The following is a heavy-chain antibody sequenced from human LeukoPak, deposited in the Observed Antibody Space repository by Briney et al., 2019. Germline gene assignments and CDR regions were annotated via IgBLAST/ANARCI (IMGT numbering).Heavy chain of an antibody. CDR3: ARGIPYYYDSSGYDCAFDI. J-gene: IGHJ3*02. CDR2: ISAYNGNT. Sequence: ASVKVSCKASGYTFASYGISWVRQAPGQGLEWMGWISAYNGNTNYAQKLQGRATMTTDTSTSTAYMELRSLRSDDTAVYYCARGIPYYYDSSGYDCAFDIWGQGTMVTVSS. D-gene: IGHD3-22*01. CDR1: GYTFASYG. V-gene: IGHV1-18*01.